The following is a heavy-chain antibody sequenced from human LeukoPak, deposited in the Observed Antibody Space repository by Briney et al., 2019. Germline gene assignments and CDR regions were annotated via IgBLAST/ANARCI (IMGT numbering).Heavy chain of an antibody. CDR3: TTGIVGATEPYYYYYYGMDV. Sequence: GGSLRLSCAASGFTFSNAWMSWVRQAPGKGLEWVGRIKSKTDGGTTDYAAPVKDRFTISRDDSKNTLYLQMNSLKTEDTAVYYCTTGIVGATEPYYYYYYGMDVWGQGTTVTVSS. CDR2: IKSKTDGGTT. D-gene: IGHD1-26*01. V-gene: IGHV3-15*01. J-gene: IGHJ6*02. CDR1: GFTFSNAW.